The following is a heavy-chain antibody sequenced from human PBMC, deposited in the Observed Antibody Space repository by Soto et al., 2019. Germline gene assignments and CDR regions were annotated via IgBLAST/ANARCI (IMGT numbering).Heavy chain of an antibody. Sequence: PSETLSLTCTVSGGSISSGGYYWSWIRQHPGKGLEWIGYIYYSGSTYYNPSLKSRVTISVDTSKNQFSLKLSSVTAADTAVYYCARGIGYCSSTSCPIPFDYWGQGTLVTVSS. CDR3: ARGIGYCSSTSCPIPFDY. V-gene: IGHV4-31*03. D-gene: IGHD2-2*03. CDR2: IYYSGST. J-gene: IGHJ4*02. CDR1: GGSISSGGYY.